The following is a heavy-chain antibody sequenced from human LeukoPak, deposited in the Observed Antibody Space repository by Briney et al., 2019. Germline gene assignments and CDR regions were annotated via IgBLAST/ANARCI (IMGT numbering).Heavy chain of an antibody. J-gene: IGHJ6*03. CDR3: ARLGLEQWLVGYYYYYMDV. CDR1: GGSISSGSYY. CDR2: IYTRGST. D-gene: IGHD6-19*01. Sequence: SETLSLTCTVSGGSISSGSYYWSWIRQPAGKGLEWIGRIYTRGSTNYNPSLKSRVTISVDTSKNQFSLKLSSVTAADTAVYYCARLGLEQWLVGYYYYYMDVWGKGTTVTISS. V-gene: IGHV4-61*02.